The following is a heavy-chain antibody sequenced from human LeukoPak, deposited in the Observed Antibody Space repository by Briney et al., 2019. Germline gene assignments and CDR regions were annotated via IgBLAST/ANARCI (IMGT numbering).Heavy chain of an antibody. J-gene: IGHJ4*02. CDR3: TSTPPLVDTAMVDY. Sequence: GGSLRLSCTASGFTFGDYAMSWVRQAPGKGREGVGFIRSKAYVGTTEYAASVKGRFTISRDDSKSIAYLQMNSLKTEDTAVYYCTSTPPLVDTAMVDYWGQGTLVTVSS. CDR2: IRSKAYVGTT. V-gene: IGHV3-49*04. CDR1: GFTFGDYA. D-gene: IGHD5-18*01.